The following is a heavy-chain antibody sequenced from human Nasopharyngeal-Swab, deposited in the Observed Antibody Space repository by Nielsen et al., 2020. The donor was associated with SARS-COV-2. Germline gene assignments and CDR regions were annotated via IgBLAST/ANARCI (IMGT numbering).Heavy chain of an antibody. CDR1: GFTFSSYG. J-gene: IGHJ6*02. CDR3: AKVGTVAGTYIGMDV. V-gene: IGHV3-33*06. D-gene: IGHD6-19*01. CDR2: IWYDGSNK. Sequence: GESLKISCAASGFTFSSYGMHWVRQAPGKGLEWVAVIWYDGSNKYYADSVKGRFTISRDNSKNTLYLQMNSLRAEDTAVYYCAKVGTVAGTYIGMDVWGQGTTVTVSS.